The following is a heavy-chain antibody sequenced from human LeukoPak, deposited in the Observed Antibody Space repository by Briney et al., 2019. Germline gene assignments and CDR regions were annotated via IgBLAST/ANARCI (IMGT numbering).Heavy chain of an antibody. V-gene: IGHV3-33*01. CDR2: IWYDGSNK. J-gene: IGHJ4*02. CDR1: GFTFSSYG. CDR3: AREGDSSGYPYYFDY. Sequence: PGRSLRLSCAASGFTFSSYGMHWVRQAPGKGLEWVAGIWYDGSNKYYADSVKGRFTISRDSSKNTLYLQMNSLRAEDTAVYYCAREGDSSGYPYYFDYWGQGTLVTVSS. D-gene: IGHD3-22*01.